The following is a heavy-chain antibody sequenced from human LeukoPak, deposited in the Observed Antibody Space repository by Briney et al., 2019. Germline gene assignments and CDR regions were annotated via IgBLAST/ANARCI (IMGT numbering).Heavy chain of an antibody. J-gene: IGHJ5*02. V-gene: IGHV4-39*07. CDR2: IYYSGST. Sequence: SETLSLTCTVSGGSLSSSSYYWGWIRQPPGKGLEWIGSIYYSGSTYYNPSLKSRVTISVDTSKNQFSLKLSSVTAADTAVYYCARGGRNLEMATITPWFDPWGQGTLVTVSS. CDR1: GGSLSSSSYY. D-gene: IGHD5-24*01. CDR3: ARGGRNLEMATITPWFDP.